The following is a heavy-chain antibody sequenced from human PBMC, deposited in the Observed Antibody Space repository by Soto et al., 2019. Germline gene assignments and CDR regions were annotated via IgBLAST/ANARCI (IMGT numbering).Heavy chain of an antibody. V-gene: IGHV3-21*01. D-gene: IGHD7-27*01. CDR2: ISSSSSYI. CDR3: ASSLLTPFXY. CDR1: GFTFSSYS. J-gene: IGHJ4*02. Sequence: GGSLRLSCAASGFTFSSYSMNWVRQAPGKGLEWVSSISSSSSYIYYADSVKGRFTISRDNAKNTLYLQMNSLRAEDTAVYYCASSLLTPFXYWGQGTLVTVSS.